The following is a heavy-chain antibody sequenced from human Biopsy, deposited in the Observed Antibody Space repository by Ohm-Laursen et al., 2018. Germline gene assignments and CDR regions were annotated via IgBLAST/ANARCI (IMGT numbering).Heavy chain of an antibody. CDR3: AKPSGGVSTIGFDP. CDR2: INPATGET. V-gene: IGHV1-2*02. J-gene: IGHJ5*02. D-gene: IGHD3-16*01. CDR1: GYTFNAYY. Sequence: SVKVSCKSSGYTFNAYYIHWMRQAPGQGLEWMGWINPATGETRYAQRFQGRVTMTRDTSVATAYMQLSSLTSDDTALYYCAKPSGGVSTIGFDPWGQGTQVIVSS.